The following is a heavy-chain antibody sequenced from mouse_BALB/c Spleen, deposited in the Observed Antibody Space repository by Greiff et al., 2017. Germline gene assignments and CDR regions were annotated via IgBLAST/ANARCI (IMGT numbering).Heavy chain of an antibody. CDR2: SRNNANDYTT. V-gene: IGHV7-1*02. Sequence: EVKLMESGGGLVQPGGSLRLSCATSGFTFSDFYMEWVRQPPGKRLEWIAASRNNANDYTTESCASVKGRFIVSRDTSQSILYLQMNSLRAEDTAIYYCARDGVTTAGFADWGQGTLVTVSA. J-gene: IGHJ3*01. CDR1: GFTFSDFY. CDR3: ARDGVTTAGFAD. D-gene: IGHD1-2*01.